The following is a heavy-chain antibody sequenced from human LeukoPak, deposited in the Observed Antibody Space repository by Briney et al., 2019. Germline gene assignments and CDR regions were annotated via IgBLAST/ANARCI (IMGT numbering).Heavy chain of an antibody. V-gene: IGHV4-39*07. D-gene: IGHD3-10*01. CDR2: IYYSGST. Sequence: SETLSLTCTVSGGSISSSSYYWGWIRQPPGKGLEWIGSIYYSGSTYYNPSLKSRVTISVDTSKNQFSLKLSSVTAADTAVYYCAREFTDRTDYYGSGSFDYWGQGTLVTVSS. CDR3: AREFTDRTDYYGSGSFDY. J-gene: IGHJ4*02. CDR1: GGSISSSSYY.